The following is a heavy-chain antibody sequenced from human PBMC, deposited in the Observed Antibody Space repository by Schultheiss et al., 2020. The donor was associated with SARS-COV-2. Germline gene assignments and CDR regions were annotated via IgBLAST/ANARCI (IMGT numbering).Heavy chain of an antibody. CDR2: ISAYNGNT. CDR3: ARGGRFPGPDY. CDR1: GYTFTRYY. J-gene: IGHJ4*02. Sequence: ASVKVSCKPSGYTFTRYYYHWVRQAPGQGLEWMGWISAYNGNTNYAQKFQGRVTITADESTSTAYMELSSLRSEDTAVYYCARGGRFPGPDYWGQGTLVTVSS. D-gene: IGHD3-3*01. V-gene: IGHV1-18*04.